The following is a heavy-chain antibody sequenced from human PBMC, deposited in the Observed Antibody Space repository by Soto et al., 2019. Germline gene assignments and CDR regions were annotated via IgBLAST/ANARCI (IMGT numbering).Heavy chain of an antibody. Sequence: ASVKVSCKASGGTFSSYAISWVRQAPGQGLEWMGGIIPIFGTANYAQKFQGRVTITADESTSTAYMELSSLRSEDTAVYYCARGFYCSSTSCYGSHYFDYWGQGTLVTVSS. D-gene: IGHD2-2*01. CDR1: GGTFSSYA. V-gene: IGHV1-69*13. CDR3: ARGFYCSSTSCYGSHYFDY. CDR2: IIPIFGTA. J-gene: IGHJ4*02.